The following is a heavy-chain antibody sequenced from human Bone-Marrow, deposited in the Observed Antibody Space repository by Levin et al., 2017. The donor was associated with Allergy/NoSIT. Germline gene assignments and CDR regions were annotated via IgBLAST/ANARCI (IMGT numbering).Heavy chain of an antibody. V-gene: IGHV1-69*01. CDR2: IIPIFGTA. D-gene: IGHD6-6*01. CDR3: ARGGHSSSYYYYYMDV. Sequence: GGSLRLSCKASGGTFSSYAISWVRQAPGQGLEWMGGIIPIFGTANYAQKFQGRVTITADESTSTAYMELSSLRSEDTAVYYCARGGHSSSYYYYYMDVWGKGTTVTVSS. J-gene: IGHJ6*03. CDR1: GGTFSSYA.